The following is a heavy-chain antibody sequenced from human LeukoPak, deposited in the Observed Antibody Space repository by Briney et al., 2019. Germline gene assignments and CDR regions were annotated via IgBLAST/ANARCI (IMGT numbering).Heavy chain of an antibody. CDR2: INVGNGNT. CDR3: ARDIGRYQEFDY. D-gene: IGHD1-26*01. V-gene: IGHV1-3*01. Sequence: GASVKVSCKASGYTFTSYAMHWVRQAPGQRLEWMGWINVGNGNTKYSQKFQGRVTITRDTSASTAYMELSSLRSEDTAVYYCARDIGRYQEFDYWGQGTLVTVSS. CDR1: GYTFTSYA. J-gene: IGHJ4*02.